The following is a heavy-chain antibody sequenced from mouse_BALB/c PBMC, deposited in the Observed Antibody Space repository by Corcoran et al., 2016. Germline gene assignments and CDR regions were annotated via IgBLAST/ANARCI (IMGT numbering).Heavy chain of an antibody. V-gene: IGHV1-9*01. CDR3: ARSGFYYGSSPLYYFDY. J-gene: IGHJ2*01. CDR1: GYTFSSYW. D-gene: IGHD1-1*01. Sequence: QVQLQQSGAELMKPGASVKISCKATGYTFSSYWIEWVKQRPGHGLEWIGEILPGSGSTNYNEKFKGKATFTADTSSNTAYMQLSSLTSEDSAVYYCARSGFYYGSSPLYYFDYWGQGTTLTVSS. CDR2: ILPGSGST.